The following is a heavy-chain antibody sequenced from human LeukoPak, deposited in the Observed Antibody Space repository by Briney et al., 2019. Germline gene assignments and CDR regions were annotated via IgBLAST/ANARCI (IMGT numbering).Heavy chain of an antibody. CDR1: GGSLSGYY. J-gene: IGHJ4*02. CDR2: INHSGST. CDR3: ARGHSDWSGSNFDY. V-gene: IGHV4-34*01. Sequence: SETLSLTCAVYGGSLSGYYWSWIRQPPGKGLEWIGEINHSGSTNYNPSLKSRVTISVDTSKNQFSLKLSSVTAADTAVYYCARGHSDWSGSNFDYWGQGTLVTVSS. D-gene: IGHD3-3*01.